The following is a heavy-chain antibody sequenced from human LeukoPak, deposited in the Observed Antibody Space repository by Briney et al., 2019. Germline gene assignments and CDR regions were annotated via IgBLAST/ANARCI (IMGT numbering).Heavy chain of an antibody. CDR3: ARGDFGYYDILTGSHWFDP. Sequence: GASVKVSCKASGYTFTSYGISWVRQAPGQGLEWMGWISTYNGNTNYAQNLQGRVTMTTDTSTSTAYMELRSLRSDDTAVYYCARGDFGYYDILTGSHWFDPWGQGTLVTVSS. CDR2: ISTYNGNT. J-gene: IGHJ5*02. D-gene: IGHD3-9*01. CDR1: GYTFTSYG. V-gene: IGHV1-18*01.